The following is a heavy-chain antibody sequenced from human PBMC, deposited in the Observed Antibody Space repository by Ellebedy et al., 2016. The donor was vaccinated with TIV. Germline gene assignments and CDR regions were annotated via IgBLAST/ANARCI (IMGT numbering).Heavy chain of an antibody. D-gene: IGHD2-21*02. CDR2: IYSSGSI. CDR1: VSGGSISNYY. V-gene: IGHV4-61*02. Sequence: MPSETLSLTCTVSGASISVSGGSISNYYWSWIRQPAGKGLEWIGRIYSSGSINYNPSLKSRVTLSADTSKNQFSLNLRTVTAADTAVYYCARTDPWQPIDDWGQGILVSVSS. J-gene: IGHJ4*02. CDR3: ARTDPWQPIDD.